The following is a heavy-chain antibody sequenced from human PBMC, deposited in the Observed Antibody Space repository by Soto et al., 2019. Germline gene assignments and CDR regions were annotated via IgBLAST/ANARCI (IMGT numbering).Heavy chain of an antibody. CDR2: IHHSGST. CDR3: ARYCSSSSCYGVFDY. D-gene: IGHD2-2*01. CDR1: GGSFSGYY. V-gene: IGHV4-34*01. J-gene: IGHJ4*02. Sequence: PSATLSLTCAVYGGSFSGYYWSWIRQPPGKGLEWIGEIHHSGSTNYNPSLKSRVTISEDTSKNQFSLMLRSVTDADTSVYYCARYCSSSSCYGVFDYWGQGTLVTVSS.